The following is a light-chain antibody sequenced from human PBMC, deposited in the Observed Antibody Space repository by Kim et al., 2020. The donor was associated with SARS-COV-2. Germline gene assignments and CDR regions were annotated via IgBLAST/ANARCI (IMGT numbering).Light chain of an antibody. CDR1: QSISNR. V-gene: IGKV1-39*01. J-gene: IGKJ1*01. Sequence: DIQMTQSPSSLSASVGDRVTITCRASQSISNRLNWYQQKTGKAPKVLIYGASSLQSGVPSRFSGSGSGTDFTLTISSVQPEDFATYYCQQSYIVPRTFGQGTKGDIK. CDR3: QQSYIVPRT. CDR2: GAS.